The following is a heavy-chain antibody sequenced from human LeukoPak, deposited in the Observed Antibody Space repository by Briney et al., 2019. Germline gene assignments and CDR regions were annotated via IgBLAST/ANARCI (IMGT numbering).Heavy chain of an antibody. V-gene: IGHV3-48*03. CDR3: AKGTSLNWFDP. CDR2: ISSSGSAI. Sequence: GSLRLSCAASGFTFSSYEMNWVRQAPGKGLEWVSYISSSGSAIYYADSVKGRFTISRDNSKNTLYLQMNSLRAEDTAVYYCAKGTSLNWFDPWGQGTLVTVSS. CDR1: GFTFSSYE. J-gene: IGHJ5*02. D-gene: IGHD1/OR15-1a*01.